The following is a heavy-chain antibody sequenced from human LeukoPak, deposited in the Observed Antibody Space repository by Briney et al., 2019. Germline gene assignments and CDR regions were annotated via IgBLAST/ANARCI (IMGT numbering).Heavy chain of an antibody. CDR3: ATHLSNTDNY. J-gene: IGHJ4*02. D-gene: IGHD2/OR15-2a*01. CDR1: GGSISSYY. Sequence: SETLSLTCTVSGGSISSYYWSWIRQPAGKGLEWIGRIYTGGSTNYNPSLKSRVTMSVDTSKNQFSLKLSSVIAADTAVYYCATHLSNTDNYWGQGTLVTVSS. CDR2: IYTGGST. V-gene: IGHV4-4*07.